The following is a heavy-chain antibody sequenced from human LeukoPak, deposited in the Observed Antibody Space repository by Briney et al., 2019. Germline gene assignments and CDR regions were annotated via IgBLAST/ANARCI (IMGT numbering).Heavy chain of an antibody. CDR2: INPGDSDT. CDR1: GYTFTSFW. D-gene: IGHD1-1*01. J-gene: IGHJ3*02. CDR3: ARDWKDPAAFDI. Sequence: GESLRISCKASGYTFTSFWIGWVRQMPGKGLEWMAIINPGDSDTRYSPSFQGQVTISADKSISTAYLQWSSLKASDTAMYYCARDWKDPAAFDIWGQGTMVPVSS. V-gene: IGHV5-51*01.